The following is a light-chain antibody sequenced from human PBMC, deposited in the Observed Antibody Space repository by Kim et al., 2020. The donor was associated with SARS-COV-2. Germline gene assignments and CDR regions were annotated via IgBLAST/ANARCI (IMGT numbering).Light chain of an antibody. CDR1: QSVSTSY. CDR2: GAS. CDR3: QQLGT. Sequence: SQSVSTSYLAWYQQKPGQAPRLLIYGASSRATGIPDRFSGSGSGTDFTLTISRLEPEDFAVYYCQQLGTFGQGTKLEI. J-gene: IGKJ2*01. V-gene: IGKV3-20*01.